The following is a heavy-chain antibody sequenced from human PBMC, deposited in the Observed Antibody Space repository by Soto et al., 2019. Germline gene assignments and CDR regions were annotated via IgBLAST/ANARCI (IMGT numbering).Heavy chain of an antibody. CDR3: ARAGGKLRYFDWFSP. Sequence: ASETLSLTCTVSGGSISSGDYYWSWIRQPPGKGLEWIAYIYYSGSTYYNPSLKCRVTISVDTSKNQFSLKLSSVTAADTAVYYCARAGGKLRYFDWFSPWGQGTLVTVSS. CDR1: GGSISSGDYY. D-gene: IGHD3-9*01. J-gene: IGHJ5*02. V-gene: IGHV4-30-4*01. CDR2: IYYSGST.